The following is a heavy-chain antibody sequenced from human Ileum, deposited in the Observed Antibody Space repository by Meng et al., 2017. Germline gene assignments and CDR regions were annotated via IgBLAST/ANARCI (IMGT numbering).Heavy chain of an antibody. V-gene: IGHV1-46*01. J-gene: IGHJ4*02. Sequence: QEHVLQSGGAEDKPVASLTFSCNMSGNTFTTFIHWGRQAPGQGREWMGVMNTGSSDTLTAQNFQGRLSMTRDTSTSTVYMEMSSLRSEDTAVYYCVRDLYGYGDGAYWGQGTLVTVSS. CDR3: VRDLYGYGDGAY. CDR1: GNTFTTF. D-gene: IGHD4-17*01. CDR2: MNTGSSDT.